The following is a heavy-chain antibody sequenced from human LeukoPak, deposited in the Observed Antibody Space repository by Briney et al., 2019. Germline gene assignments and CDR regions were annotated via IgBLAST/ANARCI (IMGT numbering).Heavy chain of an antibody. D-gene: IGHD3-22*01. CDR3: ARVARITMIVVVITDDPFDI. Sequence: SETLSLTCSVSGGSISSSSYYWGWIRQPPGKGLEWIGSIYYSGSTYYNPSLKSRVTISVDTPKNQFSLKLSSVTAADTAVYYCARVARITMIVVVITDDPFDIWGQGTMVTVSS. CDR2: IYYSGST. V-gene: IGHV4-39*07. J-gene: IGHJ3*02. CDR1: GGSISSSSYY.